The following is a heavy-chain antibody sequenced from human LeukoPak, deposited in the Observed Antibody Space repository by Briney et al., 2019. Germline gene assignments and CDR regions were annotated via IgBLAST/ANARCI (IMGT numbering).Heavy chain of an antibody. CDR1: GGSISSGGYY. V-gene: IGHV4-31*03. CDR3: ARDKPYGSGSYIDY. Sequence: SETLSLTCTVSGGSISSGGYYWRWIRQHPGKGLEWIGYIYYSGSTYYNPSLKSRVTISVDTSKNQFSLKLSSVTAADTAVYYCARDKPYGSGSYIDYWGQGTLVTVSS. D-gene: IGHD3-10*01. CDR2: IYYSGST. J-gene: IGHJ4*02.